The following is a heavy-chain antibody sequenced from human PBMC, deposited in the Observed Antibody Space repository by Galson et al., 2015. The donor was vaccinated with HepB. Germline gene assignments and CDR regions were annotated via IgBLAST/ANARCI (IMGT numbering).Heavy chain of an antibody. Sequence: SVKVSCKASGYSIIAYYIHWVRQVPGQRPEWMGWINPTSGDAHHEQKFQGKVTLTRDTSITTAYMELSRLRSDDTAVYYCARGSRYHDWIGPFDPWGQGTLVAVSS. J-gene: IGHJ5*02. CDR1: GYSIIAYY. CDR3: ARGSRYHDWIGPFDP. D-gene: IGHD3-9*01. V-gene: IGHV1-2*02. CDR2: INPTSGDA.